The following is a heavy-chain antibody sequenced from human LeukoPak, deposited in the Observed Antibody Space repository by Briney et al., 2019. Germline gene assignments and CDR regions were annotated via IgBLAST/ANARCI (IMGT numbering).Heavy chain of an antibody. CDR1: GGSISSYY. D-gene: IGHD3-22*01. J-gene: IGHJ4*02. CDR3: ARYFYDRGSHYRGRYFDS. Sequence: SETLSLTCTVSGGSISSYYWNWIRQPPGKGLEWIGYIYYSGSTDYNPSLKSRVTISVDTSKNQFSLKLTSVTAADTAVYSCARYFYDRGSHYRGRYFDSWGQGTLVAVSS. CDR2: IYYSGST. V-gene: IGHV4-59*08.